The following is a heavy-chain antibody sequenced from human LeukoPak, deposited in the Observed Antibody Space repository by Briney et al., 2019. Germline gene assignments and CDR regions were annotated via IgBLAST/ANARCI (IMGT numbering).Heavy chain of an antibody. CDR2: ISENGGST. D-gene: IGHD2-15*01. V-gene: IGHV3-23*01. J-gene: IGHJ4*02. CDR1: GFRFITYA. Sequence: GGSLRLSCAASGFRFITYAMSWVRQAPGKGLEWVSAISENGGSTYYADSVKGRFIISRDNSKNTLYLQMNSLRAEDTAVYYCAKTSGGNYWGQGTLVTVSS. CDR3: AKTSGGNY.